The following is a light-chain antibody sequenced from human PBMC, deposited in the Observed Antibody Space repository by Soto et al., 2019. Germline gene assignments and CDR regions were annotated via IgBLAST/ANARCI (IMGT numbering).Light chain of an antibody. CDR3: SSYAGSRYV. CDR1: SSDVGGYNY. V-gene: IGLV2-8*01. CDR2: EVS. J-gene: IGLJ1*01. Sequence: QSALTQPPSASGSPGQSVTISCTGTSSDVGGYNYVSWYQQHPGKAPKLMIYEVSKRPSGVPDRFSGSKSGNTASLTVSGLQAEDEADSYCSSYAGSRYVFGTGTKVTVL.